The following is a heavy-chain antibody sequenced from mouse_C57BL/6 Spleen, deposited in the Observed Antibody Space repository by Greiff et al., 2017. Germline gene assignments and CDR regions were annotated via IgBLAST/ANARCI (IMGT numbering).Heavy chain of an antibody. V-gene: IGHV5-6*01. Sequence: EVKLMESGGDLVKPGGSLKLSCAASGFTFSSYGMSWVRQTPDKRLEWVATISSGGSYTYYPDSVKGRFTISRDNAKNTLYLQMSSLKSEDTAMYYCARWGDDYSWFAYWGQGTLVTVSA. D-gene: IGHD2-3*01. CDR2: ISSGGSYT. J-gene: IGHJ3*01. CDR3: ARWGDDYSWFAY. CDR1: GFTFSSYG.